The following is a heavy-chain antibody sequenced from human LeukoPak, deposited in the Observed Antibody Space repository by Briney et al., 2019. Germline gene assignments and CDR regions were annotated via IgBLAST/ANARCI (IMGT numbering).Heavy chain of an antibody. V-gene: IGHV4-4*07. CDR2: ISTSGNT. CDR1: GGSISRYY. CDR3: ARGEGNYFDY. Sequence: SETLSLTCTVSGGSISRYYWTWIRQPAGKGLEWIGRISTSGNTNYTPSLKSRVTMSVDTSRNQFSLKLTSVTAADAAVYYCARGEGNYFDYWGQGALVTVSS. J-gene: IGHJ4*02.